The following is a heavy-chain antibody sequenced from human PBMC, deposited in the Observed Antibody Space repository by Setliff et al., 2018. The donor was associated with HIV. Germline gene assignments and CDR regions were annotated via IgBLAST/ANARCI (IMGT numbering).Heavy chain of an antibody. V-gene: IGHV4-31*03. CDR3: ARHRDPPGSSSWIYYYYYMDL. J-gene: IGHJ6*03. CDR1: GASMSSGGYY. Sequence: SETLSLTCTVSGASMSSGGYYWSWIRQHPGKGLEWIGYIYYSGNTYYNPSLKSRVTMSIDTSRNQFSLRLSSVTAADTGVYYCARHRDPPGSSSWIYYYYYMDLWGEGTTVTVSS. D-gene: IGHD6-13*01. CDR2: IYYSGNT.